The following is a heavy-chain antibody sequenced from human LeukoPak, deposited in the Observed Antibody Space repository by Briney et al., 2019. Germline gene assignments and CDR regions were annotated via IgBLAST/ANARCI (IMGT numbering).Heavy chain of an antibody. D-gene: IGHD3-9*01. V-gene: IGHV1-18*01. Sequence: ASVKVSCKASGYTFTSYGISWVRQAPGQGLEWMGWISAYNGNTNYAQKLQGRVTMTTDTSTSTAYMELRSLRSDDTAVYYCSREQPYYDILTGYTPYYYGMDVWGQGTTVTVSS. CDR2: ISAYNGNT. CDR1: GYTFTSYG. CDR3: SREQPYYDILTGYTPYYYGMDV. J-gene: IGHJ6*02.